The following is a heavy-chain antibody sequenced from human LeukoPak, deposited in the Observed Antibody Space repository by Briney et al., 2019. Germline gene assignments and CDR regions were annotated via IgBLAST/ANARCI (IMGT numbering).Heavy chain of an antibody. Sequence: GASVKVSCKASGYTFTGYYMHWVRQAPGQGLEWMGWINPNSGGTNYAQKFQGRVTMTRDTSISTAYMELSGLRSDDTAVYYCARDRRWLQLREDYFDYWGQGTLVTVSS. CDR2: INPNSGGT. J-gene: IGHJ4*02. CDR3: ARDRRWLQLREDYFDY. D-gene: IGHD5-24*01. V-gene: IGHV1-2*02. CDR1: GYTFTGYY.